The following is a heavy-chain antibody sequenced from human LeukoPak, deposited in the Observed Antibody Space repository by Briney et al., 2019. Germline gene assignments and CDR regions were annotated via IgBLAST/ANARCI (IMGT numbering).Heavy chain of an antibody. Sequence: GGSLRLSCVASGFMFSNYGMNWVRQAPGKGLEWVSSTRSSSNNIYYADSVKGRFTISRDNAKNSLYLQMNSLRAEDTAVYYCARDRLKDIVVVPAAPYYYYYYGMDVWGKGTTVTVSS. J-gene: IGHJ6*04. CDR3: ARDRLKDIVVVPAAPYYYYYYGMDV. D-gene: IGHD2-2*01. V-gene: IGHV3-21*01. CDR2: TRSSSNNI. CDR1: GFMFSNYG.